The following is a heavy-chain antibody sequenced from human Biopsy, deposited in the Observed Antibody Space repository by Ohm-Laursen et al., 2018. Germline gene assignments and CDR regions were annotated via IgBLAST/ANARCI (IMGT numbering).Heavy chain of an antibody. V-gene: IGHV3-30*18. CDR2: ISYDQITK. J-gene: IGHJ6*02. CDR1: GFTFRTYG. D-gene: IGHD5/OR15-5a*01. Sequence: SLRLSCAASGFTFRTYGMHWVRLAPGKGLEWVAVISYDQITKHYADSVRGRFTISRDNSKNTLYLQVDSLRAEDTAVYYCAKDLSVYYYSGIDVWGQGTTVTVSS. CDR3: AKDLSVYYYSGIDV.